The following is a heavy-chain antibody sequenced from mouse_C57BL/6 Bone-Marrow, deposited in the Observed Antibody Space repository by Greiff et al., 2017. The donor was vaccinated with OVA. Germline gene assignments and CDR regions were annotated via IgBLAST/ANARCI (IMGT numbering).Heavy chain of an antibody. CDR3: LRREAPYYYGRPPLLDY. CDR1: GYTFTEYT. Sequence: QVQLQQSGAELVKPGASVKLSCKASGYTFTEYTIHWVKQRSGQGLEWIGWFYPGSGSIKYNEKFKDKATLTADKSSSTVYMELSRLTSEDSAVFFGLRREAPYYYGRPPLLDYWGQGTTLTVSS. D-gene: IGHD1-1*01. V-gene: IGHV1-62-2*01. J-gene: IGHJ2*01. CDR2: FYPGSGSI.